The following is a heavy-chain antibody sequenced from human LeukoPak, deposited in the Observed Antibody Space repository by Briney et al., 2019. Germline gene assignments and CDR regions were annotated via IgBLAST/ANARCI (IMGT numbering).Heavy chain of an antibody. Sequence: ASVKVSCKASGYTFTGYYMHWVRQAPGQGLEWMGWINPNSGGTNYAQKLQGRVTMCTDTSTSTAYMELRSLRSDDTAVYYCARDGVSGVCNYWGQGTLVTVSS. CDR3: ARDGVSGVCNY. V-gene: IGHV1-2*02. D-gene: IGHD3-3*01. CDR1: GYTFTGYY. CDR2: INPNSGGT. J-gene: IGHJ4*02.